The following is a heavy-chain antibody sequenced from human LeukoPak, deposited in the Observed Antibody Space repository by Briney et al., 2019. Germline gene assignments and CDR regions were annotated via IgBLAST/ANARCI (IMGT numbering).Heavy chain of an antibody. V-gene: IGHV3-11*01. Sequence: PGGSLRLSCAASGFTFSNFAMSWIRQAPGKGLEWVSYISSSGNTRYYADSVKGRFTISRDIAKNSLYLQMNSLRAEDTAVYYCARTHAAAGMSVDYWGQGTLVTVSS. D-gene: IGHD6-13*01. J-gene: IGHJ4*02. CDR2: ISSSGNTR. CDR1: GFTFSNFA. CDR3: ARTHAAAGMSVDY.